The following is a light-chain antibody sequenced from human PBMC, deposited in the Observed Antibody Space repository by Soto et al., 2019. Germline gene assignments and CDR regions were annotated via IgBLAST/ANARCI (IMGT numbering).Light chain of an antibody. CDR2: EVS. V-gene: IGLV2-14*01. J-gene: IGLJ1*01. CDR1: SSDVGGYNY. Sequence: QSALTQPASVSGSPGQSITISCTGTSSDVGGYNYVSWYQQHPGRAPKLMIYEVSNRPSGVSNRFSGSKSGTSATLGITGLQTGDEADYYCGTWDTSLSVFYLFGTGTKVTVL. CDR3: GTWDTSLSVFYL.